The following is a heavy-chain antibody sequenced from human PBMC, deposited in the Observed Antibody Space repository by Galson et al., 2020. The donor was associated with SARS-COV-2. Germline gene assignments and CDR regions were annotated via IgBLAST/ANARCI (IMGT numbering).Heavy chain of an antibody. CDR1: GGSISSGGYY. CDR2: IYYSGST. CDR3: ARTRITMIVVVIIVFDY. J-gene: IGHJ4*02. V-gene: IGHV4-31*02. Sequence: SETLSLTCTVSGGSISSGGYYWSWIRQHPGKGLEWIGYIYYSGSTYYNPSLKSRVTISVDTSKNQFSLKLSSVTAADTAVYYCARTRITMIVVVIIVFDYWGQGTLVTVSS. D-gene: IGHD3-22*01.